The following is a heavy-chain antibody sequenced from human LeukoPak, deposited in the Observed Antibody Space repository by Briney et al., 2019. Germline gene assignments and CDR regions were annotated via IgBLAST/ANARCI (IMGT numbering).Heavy chain of an antibody. D-gene: IGHD6-19*01. J-gene: IGHJ4*02. CDR1: GFTFSSYA. CDR3: ARSHSPRPGIAVAGYGGYFDY. V-gene: IGHV3-30*04. CDR2: ISYDGSNK. Sequence: GGSLRLSCAASGFTFSSYAIHWVRQAPGKGLEWVAVISYDGSNKYYADSVKGRFTISRDNSKNTLYLQMDSLRAEDTAVYYCARSHSPRPGIAVAGYGGYFDYWGQGSLVTVSS.